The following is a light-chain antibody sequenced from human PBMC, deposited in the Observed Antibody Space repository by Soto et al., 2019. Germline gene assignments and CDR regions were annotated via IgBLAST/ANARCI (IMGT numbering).Light chain of an antibody. CDR2: GES. CDR1: QSVTSSY. CDR3: QQHGFSPRT. J-gene: IGKJ1*01. V-gene: IGKV3-20*01. Sequence: EIVLTQSPDTLSLSPGERATLSCRASQSVTSSYLAWYQHKPGQAPRLLIYGESLRATGIPARFSGSASGTDFRLTISRLEPEDFAVYYCQQHGFSPRTFGPGTRVEIK.